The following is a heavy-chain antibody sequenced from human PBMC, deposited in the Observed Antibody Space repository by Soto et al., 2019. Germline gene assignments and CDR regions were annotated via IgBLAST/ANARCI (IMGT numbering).Heavy chain of an antibody. V-gene: IGHV3-15*01. CDR1: GLTFSNVW. D-gene: IGHD5-18*01. CDR3: AITAMINRDSSTSFDY. Sequence: PGGSVRRSCAASGLTFSNVWMTWVRQAPGKGLEWVGRIKSKSDGETADVAAPVKARFTISRDDSKNTVFLEMNSLKSEDTALYYCAITAMINRDSSTSFDYWGRGTQVTVSS. J-gene: IGHJ4*02. CDR2: IKSKSDGETA.